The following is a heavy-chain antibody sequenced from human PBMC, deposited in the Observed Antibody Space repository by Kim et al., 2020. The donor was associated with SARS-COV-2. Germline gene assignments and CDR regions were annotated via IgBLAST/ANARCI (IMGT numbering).Heavy chain of an antibody. Sequence: ASVKVSCKASGYTFTSYGISWVRQAPGQGLEWMGWISAYNGNTNYAQKYQGRVTMTTDTSTSTAYTELRSLRSDDTAVYYCARDDSYGSWYYYGMDVWGQGTTVTVSS. CDR3: ARDDSYGSWYYYGMDV. J-gene: IGHJ6*02. V-gene: IGHV1-18*01. D-gene: IGHD5-18*01. CDR2: ISAYNGNT. CDR1: GYTFTSYG.